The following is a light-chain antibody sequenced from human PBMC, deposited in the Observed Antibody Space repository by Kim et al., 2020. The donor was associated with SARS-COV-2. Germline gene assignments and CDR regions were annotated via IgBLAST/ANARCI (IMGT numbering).Light chain of an antibody. V-gene: IGKV3-11*01. J-gene: IGKJ1*01. CDR1: QSISLS. CDR3: QQRGDWPPT. CDR2: DAS. Sequence: LCPGESPTLSCRASQSISLSLYWYQHRPGQAPRLLVYDASNRATDIPARFSGSGSGTDFTLTISSLEPEDFALYYCQQRGDWPPTFGQGTKVDIK.